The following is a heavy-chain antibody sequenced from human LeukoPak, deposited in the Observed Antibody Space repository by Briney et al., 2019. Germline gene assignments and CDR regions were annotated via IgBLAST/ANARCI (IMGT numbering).Heavy chain of an antibody. J-gene: IGHJ6*03. Sequence: SDTLSLICTVPGGSISSYYWSWIRQPPGKGLEWIGYIYYSGSTNYNPSLKSRVTISVVTSKNQFSLKMSSVTAADTAVYFCARGGPPGYYYDYYMDVWGKGTTVTISS. CDR1: GGSISSYY. CDR3: ARGGPPGYYYDYYMDV. V-gene: IGHV4-59*13. CDR2: IYYSGST.